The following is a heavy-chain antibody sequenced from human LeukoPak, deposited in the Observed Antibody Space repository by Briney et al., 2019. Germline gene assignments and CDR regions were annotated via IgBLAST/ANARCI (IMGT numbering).Heavy chain of an antibody. J-gene: IGHJ4*02. Sequence: GGSLRLTCAASGFSFSTTWMTWVGQAPGKGLERVSGISWNSGGIGYADSVKGRFTISRDNAKNSLYLQMNSLRAEDTALYYCAKDVGSGTYFDYWGQGALVTVSS. V-gene: IGHV3-9*01. D-gene: IGHD3-10*01. CDR2: ISWNSGGI. CDR1: GFSFSTTW. CDR3: AKDVGSGTYFDY.